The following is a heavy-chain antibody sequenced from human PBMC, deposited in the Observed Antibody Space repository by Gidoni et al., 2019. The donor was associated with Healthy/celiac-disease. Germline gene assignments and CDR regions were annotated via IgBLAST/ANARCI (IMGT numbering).Heavy chain of an antibody. CDR2: INHSGST. Sequence: QVQLQQWCAGLLKPSETLSLTFAVYGGSFSGYYWRWIRQPPGKGLEWIGEINHSGSTNYNPPLKSRVTISVDTSKNQFALKLSSVTAADTAVYYCARGGFMVRGVIRGGMDVWGKGTTVTVSS. D-gene: IGHD3-10*01. J-gene: IGHJ6*04. CDR1: GGSFSGYY. CDR3: ARGGFMVRGVIRGGMDV. V-gene: IGHV4-34*01.